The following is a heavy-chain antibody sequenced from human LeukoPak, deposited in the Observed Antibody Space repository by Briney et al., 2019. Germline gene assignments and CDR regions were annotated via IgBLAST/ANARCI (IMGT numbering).Heavy chain of an antibody. V-gene: IGHV3-20*04. CDR1: GFNYTDYA. J-gene: IGHJ4*02. Sequence: PGGSLRFSCVPPGFNYTDYAMTWLRQAPGKGLHWASGINWRGDTTAYADSVKGRFTISRDNAKNSLYLQMNSLRAEDTAVYYCATRSIRALTYYYASSGSSYDYWGQGTLVTVSS. CDR2: INWRGDTT. D-gene: IGHD3-22*01. CDR3: ATRSIRALTYYYASSGSSYDY.